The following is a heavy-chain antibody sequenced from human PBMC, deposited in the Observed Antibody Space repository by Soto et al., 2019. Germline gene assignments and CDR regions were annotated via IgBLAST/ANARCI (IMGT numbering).Heavy chain of an antibody. CDR1: GFTFDDYA. CDR2: ISWNSVAI. Sequence: EVQLVESGGGLVQLSMSLRLSCAASGFTFDDYALHWVRKAPGKGLEWVSGISWNSVAIHYADSVKGRFTISRDNAKNSLYLQMNNLRGEDTALYYCAKATRLTDTGSDWGQGTLVTVSS. V-gene: IGHV3-9*01. J-gene: IGHJ4*02. CDR3: AKATRLTDTGSD. D-gene: IGHD2-8*02.